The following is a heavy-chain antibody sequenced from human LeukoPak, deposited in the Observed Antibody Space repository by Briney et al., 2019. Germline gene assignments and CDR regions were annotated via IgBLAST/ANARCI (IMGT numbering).Heavy chain of an antibody. Sequence: PGGSLRLSCAASGFTFSSYSMNWVRQAPGKGLEWVSYISSSSSTIYYADSVKGRFTISRDNAKNSLYLQMNSLRAEDTAVYYCARDLGDYYDSSGYFGYWGQGTLVTVSS. CDR3: ARDLGDYYDSSGYFGY. V-gene: IGHV3-48*01. J-gene: IGHJ4*02. CDR2: ISSSSSTI. D-gene: IGHD3-22*01. CDR1: GFTFSSYS.